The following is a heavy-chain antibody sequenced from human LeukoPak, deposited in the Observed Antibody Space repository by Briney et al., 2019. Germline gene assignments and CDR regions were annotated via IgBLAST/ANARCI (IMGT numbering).Heavy chain of an antibody. Sequence: PSETLSLTCAVYGGSFSGYYWSWIRQPPGKGLEWIGEINHSGSTNYNPSLKSRVTISVDTSKNQFSPKLSSVTAADTAVYYCARGVLWFGELSLRYWGQGTLVTVSS. CDR3: ARGVLWFGELSLRY. D-gene: IGHD3-10*01. CDR2: INHSGST. J-gene: IGHJ4*02. CDR1: GGSFSGYY. V-gene: IGHV4-34*01.